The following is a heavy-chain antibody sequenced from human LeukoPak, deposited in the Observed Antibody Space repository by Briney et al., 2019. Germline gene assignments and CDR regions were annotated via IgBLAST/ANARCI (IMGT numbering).Heavy chain of an antibody. V-gene: IGHV3-20*04. CDR1: GFTFDDYG. CDR2: INWNGGST. CDR3: ARWWSGDYYDSSGYRY. Sequence: PGGSLRLSCAASGFTFDDYGMSWVRQAPGKGLEWVSGINWNGGSTGYADSVKGRFTISRDNAKNSLYLQMNSLRAEDTALYYCARWWSGDYYDSSGYRYWGQGTLVTVSS. J-gene: IGHJ4*02. D-gene: IGHD3-22*01.